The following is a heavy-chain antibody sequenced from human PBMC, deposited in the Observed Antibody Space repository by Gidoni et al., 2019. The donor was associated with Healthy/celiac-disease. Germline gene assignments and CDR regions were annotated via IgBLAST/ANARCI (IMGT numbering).Heavy chain of an antibody. J-gene: IGHJ4*02. CDR1: GFTFSSYG. CDR2: ISYDGSNK. CDR3: AKTLSDGYDFWSGSDY. D-gene: IGHD3-3*01. V-gene: IGHV3-30*18. Sequence: QVQLVESGGGVVQPGRSLRLSCAASGFTFSSYGMHWVRQAPGKGLEWVAVISYDGSNKYYADSVKGRFTISRDNSKNTLYLQMNSLRAEDTAVYYCAKTLSDGYDFWSGSDYWGQGTLVTVSS.